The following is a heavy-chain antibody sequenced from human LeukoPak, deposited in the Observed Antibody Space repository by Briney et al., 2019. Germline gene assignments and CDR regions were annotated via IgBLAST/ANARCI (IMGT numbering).Heavy chain of an antibody. D-gene: IGHD2-15*01. CDR3: AALGYCSGGSCYASFDY. V-gene: IGHV3-7*01. J-gene: IGHJ4*02. CDR1: GFTFSSYS. CDR2: IKQDGSEK. Sequence: GGSLRLSCAASGFTFSSYSMSWVRQAPGHGLKWVANIKQDGSEKYYVDSVKGRFTISRDNAKNSLYLQMNSLRAEDTAVYYCAALGYCSGGSCYASFDYWGQGTLVTVSS.